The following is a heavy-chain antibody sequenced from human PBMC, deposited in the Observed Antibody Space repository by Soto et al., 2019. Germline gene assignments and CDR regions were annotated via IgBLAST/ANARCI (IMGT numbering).Heavy chain of an antibody. CDR2: IISIFGTT. Sequence: QVQLVQSGAEVKKPGSSVKVSCKASGGTLSGYGISWVRQAPGQGPEWMGGIISIFGTTKYAQKFQGRVTITADESTSTAYLDLSRLRSEDTAVYFCASSVLGMAAAYQWYFDLWGRGTLVTVSS. CDR3: ASSVLGMAAAYQWYFDL. D-gene: IGHD6-19*01. CDR1: GGTLSGYG. J-gene: IGHJ2*01. V-gene: IGHV1-69*01.